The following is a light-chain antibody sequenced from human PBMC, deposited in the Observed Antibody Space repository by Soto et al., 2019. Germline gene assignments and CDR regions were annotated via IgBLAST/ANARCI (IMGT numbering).Light chain of an antibody. CDR2: EAS. J-gene: IGKJ4*01. CDR3: QQRWDWPLT. CDR1: QRIDNQ. V-gene: IGKV3-11*01. Sequence: EPVLTQSPATLSLSPGERATLSCRASQRIDNQLAWYQQKAGQAPRLLICEASNRAPGVPVRFSGSGYGTDFTLTISSVEPEDFAVYYCQQRWDWPLTFGGGTKVEIK.